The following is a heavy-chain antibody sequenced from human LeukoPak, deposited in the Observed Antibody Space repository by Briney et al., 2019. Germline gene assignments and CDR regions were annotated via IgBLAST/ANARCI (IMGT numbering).Heavy chain of an antibody. CDR2: IYYSGST. D-gene: IGHD5-12*01. J-gene: IGHJ4*02. CDR1: GGSISSSSYY. V-gene: IGHV4-39*01. Sequence: SETLSLTCTVSGGSISSSSYYWGWIRQPPGKGLEWTGSIYYSGSTYYNPSLKSRVTISVDTSKNQFSLRLSSVTAADTAVYYCARRGSGGYSGYSPFDYWGQGTLVTVSS. CDR3: ARRGSGGYSGYSPFDY.